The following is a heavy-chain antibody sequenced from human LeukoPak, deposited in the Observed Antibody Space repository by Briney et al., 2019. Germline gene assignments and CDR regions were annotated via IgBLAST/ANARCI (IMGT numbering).Heavy chain of an antibody. CDR2: ISGSGVST. Sequence: GGSRRLSCAASGFTFSNYAMSWVRQAPGKGLEWVSAISGSGVSTYYADSVKGRFTISRDNSKNTLYLQMNSLRGEDTAAYYCANYISRIHFDYWGQGTLVTVSS. CDR1: GFTFSNYA. V-gene: IGHV3-23*01. CDR3: ANYISRIHFDY. D-gene: IGHD2-2*02. J-gene: IGHJ4*02.